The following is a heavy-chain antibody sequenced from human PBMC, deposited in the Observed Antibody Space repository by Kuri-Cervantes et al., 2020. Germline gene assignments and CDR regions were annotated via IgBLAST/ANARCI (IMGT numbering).Heavy chain of an antibody. CDR2: ISYDGSNK. J-gene: IGHJ4*02. D-gene: IGHD6-19*01. CDR3: ARVRLVRVVWGNFDY. V-gene: IGHV3-30-3*01. Sequence: GGSLRLSCAASGFTFSSYAMHWVRQAPGKGLEWVAVISYDGSNKYYADSVKGRFTISRDNSENTLYLQMNSLRAEDTAVYYCARVRLVRVVWGNFDYWGQGTLVTVSS. CDR1: GFTFSSYA.